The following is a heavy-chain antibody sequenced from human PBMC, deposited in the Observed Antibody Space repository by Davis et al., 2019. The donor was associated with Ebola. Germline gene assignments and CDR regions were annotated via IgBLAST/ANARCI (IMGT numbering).Heavy chain of an antibody. V-gene: IGHV1-69*04. J-gene: IGHJ4*02. CDR2: IIPILGIA. D-gene: IGHD3-3*01. CDR1: GYTFTSYG. Sequence: AASVKVSCKASGYTFTSYGISWVRQAPGQGLEWMGRIIPILGIANYAQKFQGRVTITADKSTSTAYMELRSLRSDDTAVYYCARVAYDFWSGFDYWGQGTLVTVSS. CDR3: ARVAYDFWSGFDY.